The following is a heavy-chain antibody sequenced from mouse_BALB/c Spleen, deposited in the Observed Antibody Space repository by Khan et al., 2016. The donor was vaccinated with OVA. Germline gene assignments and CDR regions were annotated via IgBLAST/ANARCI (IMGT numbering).Heavy chain of an antibody. Sequence: QIQLVQSGPELKKPGETVKISCKASGYTFTTNGMNWVKQAPGKGLKWMGWINTYTGEPIYADDFKGRFAFSLENSASTADLQINHLNNEDTATSFCARVGYIVTMDCGGQGTSVTVSS. CDR3: ARVGYIVTMDC. CDR2: INTYTGEP. CDR1: GYTFTTNG. J-gene: IGHJ4*01. V-gene: IGHV9-3-1*01. D-gene: IGHD2-14*01.